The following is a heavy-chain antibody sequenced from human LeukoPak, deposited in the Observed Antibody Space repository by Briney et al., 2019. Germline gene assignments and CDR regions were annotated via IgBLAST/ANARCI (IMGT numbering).Heavy chain of an antibody. CDR1: GFTFSDFG. CDR3: ARRFREGYCSGGSCYSFGY. V-gene: IGHV3-48*01. J-gene: IGHJ4*02. D-gene: IGHD2-15*01. CDR2: ITSNGDTI. Sequence: PGGSRLSCAVSGFTFSDFGMNWVRQAPGKGLEWVSHITSNGDTIKFADSVKGRFTISRDNAKNSLYLQMNSLRAEDTAVYYCARRFREGYCSGGSCYSFGYWGQGTLVTVSS.